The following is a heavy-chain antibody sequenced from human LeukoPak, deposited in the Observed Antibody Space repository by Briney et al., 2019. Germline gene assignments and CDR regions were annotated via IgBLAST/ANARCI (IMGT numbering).Heavy chain of an antibody. V-gene: IGHV3-33*06. CDR1: GFTFSSYG. CDR2: IWYDGSNK. D-gene: IGHD3-10*01. J-gene: IGHJ4*02. Sequence: GGSLRLSCAASGFTFSSYGMHWVRQAPGKGLEWVAVIWYDGSNKYYADSVKGRFTISRDNSKNTLYLQMNSLRAEDTAVYYCAKHAYGSGKQAIDYWGQRTLVTVSS. CDR3: AKHAYGSGKQAIDY.